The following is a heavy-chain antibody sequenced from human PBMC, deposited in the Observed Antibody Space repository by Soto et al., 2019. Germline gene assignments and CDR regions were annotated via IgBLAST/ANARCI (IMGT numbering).Heavy chain of an antibody. CDR2: ISISGSDT. J-gene: IGHJ5*02. V-gene: IGHV3-23*01. CDR3: VLGGTAAYDLGRWS. D-gene: IGHD3-16*01. Sequence: DVQLLESGGGLVQPGGSLRLSCGISGFIFSNYAMTWVRQSPGKGLEWVSSISISGSDTYYADSVKGRFTVSRDNSKKTLFLQMNYLRGDDTAVYYCVLGGTAAYDLGRWSWGQGTLVSVSS. CDR1: GFIFSNYA.